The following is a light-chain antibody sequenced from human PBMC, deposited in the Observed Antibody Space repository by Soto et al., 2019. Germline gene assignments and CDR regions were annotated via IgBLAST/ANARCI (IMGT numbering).Light chain of an antibody. CDR1: QNIRNS. J-gene: IGKJ1*01. CDR3: QQYNSYVWT. V-gene: IGKV1-5*01. Sequence: GDGVTITCRASQNIRNSLAWYQQKPGRAPKLLIYDASSLESGVPSRFSGSGSGTEFTLSVSSLQPDDFAAYYCQQYNSYVWTFGQGTKVDIK. CDR2: DAS.